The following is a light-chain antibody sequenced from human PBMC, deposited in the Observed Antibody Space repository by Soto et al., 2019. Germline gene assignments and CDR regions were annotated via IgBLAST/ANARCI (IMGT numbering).Light chain of an antibody. Sequence: DIQMTQSPSSLSASVGDRVTITCRASQTISSYLNWYQQKPGKAPKLLIYAASSLQGGVPSRFSGSGSGTEFTLTISSLQPDDFATYYCQQYNSYSPTFGQGTKVDIK. J-gene: IGKJ1*01. CDR2: AAS. CDR1: QTISSY. V-gene: IGKV1-39*01. CDR3: QQYNSYSPT.